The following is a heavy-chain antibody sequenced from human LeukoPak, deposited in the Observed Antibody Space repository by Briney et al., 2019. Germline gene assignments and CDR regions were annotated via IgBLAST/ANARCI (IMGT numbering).Heavy chain of an antibody. V-gene: IGHV3-7*01. CDR2: IKQDGSEK. D-gene: IGHD5-18*01. Sequence: SGGSLRLSCAASGFTFSNYWMSWVRQAPGKGLEWVSNIKQDGSEKYYVDSVKGRFTISRDNAKISLYLQMNSLRAEDTAVYYCARKRGYNYGPFDYWGQGTLVTVSS. J-gene: IGHJ4*02. CDR3: ARKRGYNYGPFDY. CDR1: GFTFSNYW.